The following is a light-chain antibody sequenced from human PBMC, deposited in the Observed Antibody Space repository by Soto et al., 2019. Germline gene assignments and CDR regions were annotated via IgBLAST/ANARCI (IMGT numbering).Light chain of an antibody. CDR1: ISDVGGYDL. CDR2: EVT. Sequence: QSALTQPASVSGSPGQSITISCTGTISDVGGYDLVSWYQHHPGKVPKLIIYEVTKWPSGVSHRFSGSKSGSTASLTISGLQAEDEADYYCCAFAYSRVVFGGGTKLTVL. V-gene: IGLV2-23*02. J-gene: IGLJ3*02. CDR3: CAFAYSRVV.